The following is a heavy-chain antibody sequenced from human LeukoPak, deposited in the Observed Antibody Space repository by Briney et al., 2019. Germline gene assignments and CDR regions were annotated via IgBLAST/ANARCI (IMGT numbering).Heavy chain of an antibody. J-gene: IGHJ5*02. Sequence: GGSLRLSCSASGFNFAIYTMHWVPQAPGKGLEWVALLSNDGTHEIYADSVRGRFTISRDNYENTLYLQMNSLSSEDTARYYCARAYSSSWYAWFDPRGQGTLVSVCS. CDR2: LSNDGTHE. D-gene: IGHD6-13*01. V-gene: IGHV3-30*01. CDR3: ARAYSSSWYAWFDP. CDR1: GFNFAIYT.